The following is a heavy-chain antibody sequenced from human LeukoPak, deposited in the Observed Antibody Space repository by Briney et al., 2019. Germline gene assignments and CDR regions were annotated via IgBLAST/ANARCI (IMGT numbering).Heavy chain of an antibody. CDR3: ARVHSFNWFDP. D-gene: IGHD2-15*01. J-gene: IGHJ5*02. Sequence: GGSLRLSCAASGFTVTSNYMNWVRQAPGKGLEWVSVINSGGNAYYADSVKGRFTISRDNSKNMLYLQMNSLRAEDTAVYYCARVHSFNWFDPWGQGTLVIVSS. CDR2: INSGGNA. V-gene: IGHV3-53*01. CDR1: GFTVTSNY.